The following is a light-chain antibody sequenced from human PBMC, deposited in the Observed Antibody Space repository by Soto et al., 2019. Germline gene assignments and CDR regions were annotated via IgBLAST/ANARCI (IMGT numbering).Light chain of an antibody. CDR3: QQSLSTPWS. J-gene: IGKJ1*01. V-gene: IGKV1-39*01. Sequence: DIQLTQSPSSLSASVGDRVTITCRPSQAINKYLSWFRQKPGKAPEPLIYDVSTLQSGVPSRFSGSGSGTYFTLTISSLQLDDFASYYCQQSLSTPWSFGQVTKV. CDR1: QAINKY. CDR2: DVS.